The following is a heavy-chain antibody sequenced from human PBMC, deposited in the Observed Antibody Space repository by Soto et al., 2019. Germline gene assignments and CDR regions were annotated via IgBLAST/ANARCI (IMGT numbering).Heavy chain of an antibody. CDR1: GFTFSSYW. CDR2: INSDGSST. J-gene: IGHJ3*02. Sequence: PGGSLRLSCAASGFTFSSYWMHWVRQAPGKGLVWVSRINSDGSSTSYADSVKGRFTISRDNAKNTLYLQMNSLRAEDTAVYYCARAGLRIAVAGHDAFDIWGQGTMVTVSS. V-gene: IGHV3-74*01. CDR3: ARAGLRIAVAGHDAFDI. D-gene: IGHD6-19*01.